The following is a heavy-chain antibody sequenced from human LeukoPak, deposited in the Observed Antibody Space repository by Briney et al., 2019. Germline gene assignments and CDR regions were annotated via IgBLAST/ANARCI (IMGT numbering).Heavy chain of an antibody. CDR2: IRYDGGNI. J-gene: IGHJ3*01. CDR3: ARDFLHLGG. D-gene: IGHD2/OR15-2a*01. CDR1: GFSFSSYG. V-gene: IGHV3-30*02. Sequence: GGSLRLSCATSGFSFSSYGIHWVRQAPGKGLEWVAFIRYDGGNIHYADSVKGRFTISRDNAKNTLYLQMSSLRAEDTAVYYCARDFLHLGGWGQGTMVTVSS.